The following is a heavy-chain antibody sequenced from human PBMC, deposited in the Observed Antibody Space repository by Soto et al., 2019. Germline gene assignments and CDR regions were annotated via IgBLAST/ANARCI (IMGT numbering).Heavy chain of an antibody. Sequence: ASVKVSCKASGYTFTGYYMHWVRQAPGQGLEWMGWINPNSGGTNYAQKFQGWVAMTRDTSISTAYMELSRLRSEDTAVYYCARDPNTYYYDSSGYYPSGYWGQGTLVTVSS. CDR1: GYTFTGYY. V-gene: IGHV1-2*04. CDR2: INPNSGGT. D-gene: IGHD3-22*01. J-gene: IGHJ4*02. CDR3: ARDPNTYYYDSSGYYPSGY.